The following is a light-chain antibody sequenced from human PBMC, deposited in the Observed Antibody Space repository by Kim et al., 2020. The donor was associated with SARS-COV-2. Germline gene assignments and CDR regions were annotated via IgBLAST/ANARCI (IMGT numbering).Light chain of an antibody. V-gene: IGLV1-40*01. CDR1: SSNIGAGYD. Sequence: GVTIPCTGSSSNIGAGYDVHWYQQLPGTAPKLLIYGNSNRPSGVPDRFSGSKSGTSASLAITGLQAEDEADYYCQSYDSSLSGVVFGGGTKLTVL. CDR3: QSYDSSLSGVV. J-gene: IGLJ2*01. CDR2: GNS.